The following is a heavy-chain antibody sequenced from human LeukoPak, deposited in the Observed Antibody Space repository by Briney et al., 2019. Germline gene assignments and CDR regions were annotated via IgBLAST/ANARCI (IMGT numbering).Heavy chain of an antibody. CDR3: ARGSIEVENSFY. D-gene: IGHD3-22*01. CDR2: IKQDGSEK. V-gene: IGHV3-7*01. J-gene: IGHJ4*02. Sequence: GGSLRLSCAASGFTFSSYWMSWVRQAPRKGMEWVANIKQDGSEKYYVDSVKGRFTISRDNAKNSLYLQMHRLRAEDTAVYYCARGSIEVENSFYWGQGTLVTVSS. CDR1: GFTFSSYW.